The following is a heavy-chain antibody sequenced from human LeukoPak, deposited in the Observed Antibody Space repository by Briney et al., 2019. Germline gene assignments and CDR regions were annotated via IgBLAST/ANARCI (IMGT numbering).Heavy chain of an antibody. CDR1: GYSISSGYY. J-gene: IGHJ6*03. CDR3: ARVDNYYGLGSFGASHYYYMDV. D-gene: IGHD3-10*01. Sequence: SETLSLTCAVYGYSISSGYYWAWMRQPPGRGRECLARIDWIGNRYYNPPLKNRVTISVDTSKNQLSLKLTSLTAADTAIYYCARVDNYYGLGSFGASHYYYMDVWGKGTTVTVSS. V-gene: IGHV4-38-2*01. CDR2: IDWIGNR.